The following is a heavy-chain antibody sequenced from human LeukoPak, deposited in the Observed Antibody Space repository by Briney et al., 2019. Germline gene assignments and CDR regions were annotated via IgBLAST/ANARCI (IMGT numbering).Heavy chain of an antibody. CDR1: GYTFTGYY. CDR2: INPNSGGT. CDR3: ARNPYDFWSGLSSLRWRHYYYYMDV. D-gene: IGHD3-3*01. J-gene: IGHJ6*03. Sequence: ASVKVSCKASGYTFTGYYMHWVRQAPGQGLEWMGWINPNSGGTNYAQKFQGRVTMTRDTSISTAYMELSRLRSDDTAVYYCARNPYDFWSGLSSLRWRHYYYYMDVWGKGTTVTVSS. V-gene: IGHV1-2*02.